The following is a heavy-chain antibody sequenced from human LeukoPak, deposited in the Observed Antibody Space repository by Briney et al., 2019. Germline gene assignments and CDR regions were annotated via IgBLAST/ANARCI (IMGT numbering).Heavy chain of an antibody. CDR3: ARSNKYSSSSPFRFRGPIFDL. V-gene: IGHV4-34*01. D-gene: IGHD6-6*01. J-gene: IGHJ2*01. CDR1: GGSFSGHY. Sequence: PSETLSLTCAVYGGSFSGHYWTWIRQPPGKGLEWIGEVTDRGNVNYNPSLRSRVTMSVDTAKSQFSVKLRSMTAADTSVYYCARSNKYSSSSPFRFRGPIFDLWGRGTLVTVSS. CDR2: VTDRGNV.